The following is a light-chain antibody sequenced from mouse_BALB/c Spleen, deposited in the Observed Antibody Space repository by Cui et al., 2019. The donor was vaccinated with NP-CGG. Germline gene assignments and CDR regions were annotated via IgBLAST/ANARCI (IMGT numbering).Light chain of an antibody. CDR1: TGAVTTSNY. CDR2: GTN. J-gene: IGLJ1*01. CDR3: ALWYSTHWV. Sequence: QAVVTQESALTTSPGETVTLTCRSNTGAVTTSNYANWVQEKPDHLFTGLIGGTNNRAPGVPARFSGSLIGDKAALTITGAQTEDEAIYFCALWYSTHWVFGGGTKLTVL. V-gene: IGLV1*01.